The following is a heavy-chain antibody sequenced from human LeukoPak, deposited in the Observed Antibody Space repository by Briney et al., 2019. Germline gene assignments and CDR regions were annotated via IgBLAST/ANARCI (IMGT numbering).Heavy chain of an antibody. D-gene: IGHD6-19*01. V-gene: IGHV3-23*01. J-gene: IGHJ4*02. CDR3: AKDREYSSGWYGARPHYFDY. Sequence: PGGSLRLSCAASGFTFSSYGMSWVRQAPGKGLEWVSAISGSGGSTYYADSVKGRFTISRDNSKNTLYLQMNSLRAEDTAVYYCAKDREYSSGWYGARPHYFDYWGQGTLVTVSS. CDR2: ISGSGGST. CDR1: GFTFSSYG.